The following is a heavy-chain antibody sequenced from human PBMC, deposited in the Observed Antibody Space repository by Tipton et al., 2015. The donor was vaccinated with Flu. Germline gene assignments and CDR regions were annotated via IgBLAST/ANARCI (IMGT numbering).Heavy chain of an antibody. D-gene: IGHD3-22*01. CDR2: IIPIFGTA. V-gene: IGHV1-69*01. CDR1: GGTFSSYA. J-gene: IGHJ4*02. CDR3: ARSRYYYDSSGYSGYYFDY. Sequence: QLVQSGAEVEKPGSSVKVSCKASGGTFSSYAISWVRQAPGQGLEWMGGIIPIFGTANYAQKFQGRVTITADESTSTAYMELSSLRSEDTAVYYWARSRYYYDSSGYSGYYFDYWGQGTLVTVSS.